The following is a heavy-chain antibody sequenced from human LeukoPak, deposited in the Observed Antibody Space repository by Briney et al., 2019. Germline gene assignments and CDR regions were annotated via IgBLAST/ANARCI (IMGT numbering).Heavy chain of an antibody. J-gene: IGHJ4*02. CDR3: ARDPGIAAAGTPN. CDR2: IIPILGIA. D-gene: IGHD6-13*01. V-gene: IGHV1-69*10. Sequence: AASVKVSCKASGGTFSSYAISWVRQAPGQGLEWMGRIIPILGIANYAQTFQGRVTITADKSTSTAYMELSSLRSEDTAVYYCARDPGIAAAGTPNWGQGTRVTVSS. CDR1: GGTFSSYA.